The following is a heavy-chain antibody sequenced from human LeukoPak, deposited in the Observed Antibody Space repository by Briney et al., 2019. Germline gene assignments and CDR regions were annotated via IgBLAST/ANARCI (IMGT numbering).Heavy chain of an antibody. CDR3: ARTQQLVLRSPLDP. J-gene: IGHJ5*02. D-gene: IGHD6-13*01. V-gene: IGHV3-7*03. Sequence: GGSLRLSCTTSGITFSNSWMSWVRQAPGKGLEWVATIRPDGSEGYYADSVRGRFTISRDNSKNSFYLQMSSLRSEDTAVYYCARTQQLVLRSPLDPWGQGTLVTASS. CDR2: IRPDGSEG. CDR1: GITFSNSW.